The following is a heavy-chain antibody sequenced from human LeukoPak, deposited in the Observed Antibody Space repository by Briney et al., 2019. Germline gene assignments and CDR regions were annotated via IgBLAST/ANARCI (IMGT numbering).Heavy chain of an antibody. CDR3: ARTAIVVVPAAELYYSYYMDV. J-gene: IGHJ6*03. Sequence: SETLSLTCTVSGGSISSYYWSWIRQPPGKGLEWIGNIYYSGSTYYNASLKSRVTISGDTSKNQFSLNLTSVTAADTAVYYCARTAIVVVPAAELYYSYYMDVWGKGTTVTVSS. D-gene: IGHD2-2*01. CDR1: GGSISSYY. V-gene: IGHV4-59*12. CDR2: IYYSGST.